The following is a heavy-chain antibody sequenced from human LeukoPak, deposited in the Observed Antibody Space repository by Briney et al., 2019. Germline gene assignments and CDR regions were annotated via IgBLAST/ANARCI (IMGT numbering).Heavy chain of an antibody. D-gene: IGHD1-26*01. CDR1: GGSFSGYY. CDR3: ARKEGGELVNTRRWFDP. J-gene: IGHJ5*02. Sequence: SETLSLTCAVYGGSFSGYYWSWIRQPPGKGLEWIGEINDSGSTNYNPSLKSRVTISVDTSKNQFSLKLNSLTAADTAVYFCARKEGGELVNTRRWFDPWGQGTLVTVSS. V-gene: IGHV4-34*01. CDR2: INDSGST.